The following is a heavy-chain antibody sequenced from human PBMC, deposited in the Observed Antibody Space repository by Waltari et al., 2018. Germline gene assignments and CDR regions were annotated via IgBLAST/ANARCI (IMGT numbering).Heavy chain of an antibody. CDR1: GFAFVCSG. Sequence: QVQLVESGGGVVQPGGSLRPPCAGSGFAFVCSGWHGGRQAPGKGLEWVAVIWYDGSNKYYADSVKGRFTISRDNSKNTLYLQMNSLRAEDTAVYYCAAYATGISHLDYWGQGTLVTVSS. J-gene: IGHJ4*02. CDR3: AAYATGISHLDY. V-gene: IGHV3-33*01. D-gene: IGHD1-20*01. CDR2: IWYDGSNK.